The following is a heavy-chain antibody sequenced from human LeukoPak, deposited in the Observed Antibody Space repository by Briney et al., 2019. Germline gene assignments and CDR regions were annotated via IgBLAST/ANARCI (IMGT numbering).Heavy chain of an antibody. CDR2: INRSGST. D-gene: IGHD5/OR15-5a*01. J-gene: IGHJ6*03. CDR1: GGSFNGYY. Sequence: SETLSLTCAVYGGSFNGYYWTWIRQPPGKGLEWIGKINRSGSTNYNPSLKSRVSISVDTSKNQFFLNVSSVTAADTAVYYCARGRSLRPYYFYYYLDVWGNETTVTVS. CDR3: ARGRSLRPYYFYYYLDV. V-gene: IGHV4-34*01.